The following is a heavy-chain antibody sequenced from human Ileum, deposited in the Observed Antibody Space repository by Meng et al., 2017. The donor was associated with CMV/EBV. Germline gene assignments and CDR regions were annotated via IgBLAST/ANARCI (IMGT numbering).Heavy chain of an antibody. D-gene: IGHD4-17*01. CDR3: ARDGVYGDPSGS. J-gene: IGHJ5*02. Sequence: QVQRVQPGAEVKKPGASVKVSCKGSGYTFTNFAISWVRQTPGQGLEWMGWISTYNGETKLAQKFTDRVTMTRDTSTSTAYMELRSLRSDDTAVYYCARDGVYGDPSGSWGQGTLVTVSS. CDR1: GYTFTNFA. CDR2: ISTYNGET. V-gene: IGHV1-18*01.